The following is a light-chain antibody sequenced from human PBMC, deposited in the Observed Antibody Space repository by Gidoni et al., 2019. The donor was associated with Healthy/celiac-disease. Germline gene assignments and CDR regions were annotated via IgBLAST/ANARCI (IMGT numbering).Light chain of an antibody. J-gene: IGKJ3*01. CDR3: QQYYSLET. CDR1: QSVLFSSNNTNY. CDR2: WSS. Sequence: DIVMTQSHAEPAVSLGEGATINCKSSQSVLFSSNNTNYLACYQQKPGHPPKLLIYWSSTRDSGLPDLFSGGGSGTDFILTISSLQAEDVAVYYCQQYYSLETFGPGTKVDIK. V-gene: IGKV4-1*01.